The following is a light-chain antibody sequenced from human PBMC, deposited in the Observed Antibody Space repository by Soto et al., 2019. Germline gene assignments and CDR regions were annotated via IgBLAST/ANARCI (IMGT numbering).Light chain of an antibody. CDR2: DAS. Sequence: TQSPAILSLSPGEKATLSCTASQTVDSYMAWYQQRPGQPPRLLIYDASTRATGIPARFSGSGSETEFTLTISSLQSEDYAIYYCQQYNNWPPWTFGQGTKVDIK. CDR1: QTVDSY. V-gene: IGKV3-15*01. J-gene: IGKJ1*01. CDR3: QQYNNWPPWT.